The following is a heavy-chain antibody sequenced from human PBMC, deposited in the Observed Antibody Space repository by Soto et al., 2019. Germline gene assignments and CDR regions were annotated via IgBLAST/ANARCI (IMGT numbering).Heavy chain of an antibody. CDR2: IIPIFGTA. J-gene: IGHJ6*02. V-gene: IGHV1-69*13. CDR3: ARDLAGTTGYYGMDV. D-gene: IGHD1-1*01. Sequence: SVKVSCKASGGTFSSYAISWVRQAPGQGLEWMGGIIPIFGTANYAQKFQGRVTITADESTSTAYMELSSLRSEDTAVYYCARDLAGTTGYYGMDVWGQGTTVTVSS. CDR1: GGTFSSYA.